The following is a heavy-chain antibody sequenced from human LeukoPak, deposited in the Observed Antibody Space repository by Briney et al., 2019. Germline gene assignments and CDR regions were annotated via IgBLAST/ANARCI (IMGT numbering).Heavy chain of an antibody. D-gene: IGHD6-19*01. CDR2: INPNSGGT. CDR1: GYTFTGYY. Sequence: ASVKVSCKASGYTFTGYYMHWVRQAPGQGFEWMGSINPNSGGTNYAQKFQGRVTMTRDTSISTAYMELSRLRSDDTAVYYCARDGTGYSSGWYYWYFDLWGRGTLVTVSS. CDR3: ARDGTGYSSGWYYWYFDL. J-gene: IGHJ2*01. V-gene: IGHV1-2*02.